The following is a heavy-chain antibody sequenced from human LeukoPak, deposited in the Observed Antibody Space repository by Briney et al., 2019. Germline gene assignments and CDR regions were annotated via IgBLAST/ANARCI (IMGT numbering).Heavy chain of an antibody. CDR2: ISSSSSHI. D-gene: IGHD3-10*01. Sequence: GGSLRLSCEVSGLIFETYGMHWVRQAPGKGLEWVSSISSSSSHIYYADSVKGRFTISRDNAKNSLYLQMNSLRAEDTAVYYCARDASGSYPLYFDYWGQGTLVTVSS. CDR3: ARDASGSYPLYFDY. CDR1: GLIFETYG. V-gene: IGHV3-21*01. J-gene: IGHJ4*02.